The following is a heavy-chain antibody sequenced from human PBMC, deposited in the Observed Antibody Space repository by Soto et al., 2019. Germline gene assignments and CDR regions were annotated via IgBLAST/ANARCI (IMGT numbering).Heavy chain of an antibody. V-gene: IGHV3-21*06. CDR1: GFTFTRYS. Sequence: PGGSLRLSCAASGFTFTRYSMNWVRQAPGKGLEWVSSISSTTNYIHYGDSMKGRFTISRDNAKNSLYLEMNSLRAEDTAVYYCARESEDLTSNFDYWGQGTPVTVSS. J-gene: IGHJ4*02. CDR3: ARESEDLTSNFDY. CDR2: ISSTTNYI.